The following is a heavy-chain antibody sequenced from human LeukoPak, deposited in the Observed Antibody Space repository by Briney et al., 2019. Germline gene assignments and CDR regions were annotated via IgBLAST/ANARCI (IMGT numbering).Heavy chain of an antibody. CDR1: GFTFSSYW. V-gene: IGHV3-48*02. Sequence: GGSLRLSCAASGFTFSSYWMNWVRQAPGKGLEWVSYISSSSSTIYYADSVKGRFTISRDNAKNSLYLQMNSLRDEDTAVYYCATVRTATRYSGSYPFDYWGQGTLVTVSS. J-gene: IGHJ4*02. CDR2: ISSSSSTI. D-gene: IGHD1-26*01. CDR3: ATVRTATRYSGSYPFDY.